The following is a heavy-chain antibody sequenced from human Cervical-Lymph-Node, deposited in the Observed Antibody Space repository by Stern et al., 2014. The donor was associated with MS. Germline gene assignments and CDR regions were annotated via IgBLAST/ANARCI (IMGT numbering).Heavy chain of an antibody. CDR1: GYTFTDYY. D-gene: IGHD5-12*01. Sequence: MQLVESGAEVKKPGASVKVSCKASGYTFTDYYIHWVRQAPGQGLEWLGRMTPDGCGTSSAQKFQGRVTMTRDTSITTAYMELNSLGSDDTALYYCTRDLVGYDAFDVWGQGTRVIVSS. V-gene: IGHV1-2*06. CDR2: MTPDGCGT. CDR3: TRDLVGYDAFDV. J-gene: IGHJ3*01.